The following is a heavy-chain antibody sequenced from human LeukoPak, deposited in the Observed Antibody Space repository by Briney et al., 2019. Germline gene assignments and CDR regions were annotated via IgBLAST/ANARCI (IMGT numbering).Heavy chain of an antibody. CDR1: RFTFSSYD. D-gene: IGHD3-10*01. Sequence: GGPLTLSCTASRFTFSSYDMSWARNSPGKALVCVSAINGSGGSTYYADSVKGRFTISRDNYKHTLYLQMNSLRAEDTAVYYCASDPEYYYGSGSYRDYWGQGTLVTVSS. V-gene: IGHV3-23*01. CDR3: ASDPEYYYGSGSYRDY. CDR2: INGSGGST. J-gene: IGHJ4*02.